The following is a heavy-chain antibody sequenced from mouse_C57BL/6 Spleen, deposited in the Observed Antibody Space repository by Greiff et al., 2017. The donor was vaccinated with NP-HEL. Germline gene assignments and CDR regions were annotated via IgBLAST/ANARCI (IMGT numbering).Heavy chain of an antibody. CDR2: IYPSDSET. V-gene: IGHV1-61*01. CDR3: ARDGYDGYFDV. D-gene: IGHD2-2*01. J-gene: IGHJ1*03. Sequence: VQLQQPGAELVRPGSSVKLSCKASGYTFTSYWMDWVKQRPGQGLEWIGNIYPSDSETHYNQKFKDKATLTVDKSSSTAYMQLSSLTSEDSAVYYCARDGYDGYFDVWGTGTTVTVSS. CDR1: GYTFTSYW.